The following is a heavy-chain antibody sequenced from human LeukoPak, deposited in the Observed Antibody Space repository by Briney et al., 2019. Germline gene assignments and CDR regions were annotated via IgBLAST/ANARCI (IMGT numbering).Heavy chain of an antibody. J-gene: IGHJ4*02. V-gene: IGHV3-21*01. Sequence: PGGSLRLSCAASGFTFSSYSMNWVRQAPGKGLEWVSSISSSSSYIYYADSVKGRFTISRDNAKNSLYLQMNSLRAEDTAVYYCAKDRAYGSGSHHFDYWGQGTLVTVSS. CDR1: GFTFSSYS. CDR2: ISSSSSYI. D-gene: IGHD3-10*01. CDR3: AKDRAYGSGSHHFDY.